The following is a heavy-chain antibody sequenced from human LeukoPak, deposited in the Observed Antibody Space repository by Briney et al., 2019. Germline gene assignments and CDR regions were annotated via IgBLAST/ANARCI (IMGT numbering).Heavy chain of an antibody. CDR3: VRGLDYNVAWVY. V-gene: IGHV3-48*03. J-gene: IGHJ4*02. CDR2: ISSSGSTL. Sequence: GGSLRLSCVVSGFTFSSFEMNWVRQAPGRGLEWVSYISSSGSTLYYADSVKGRFSISRDNAKNSLYLQMNSLRAEDTAVYYCVRGLDYNVAWVYWGQGTLVAVSS. CDR1: GFTFSSFE. D-gene: IGHD3-10*01.